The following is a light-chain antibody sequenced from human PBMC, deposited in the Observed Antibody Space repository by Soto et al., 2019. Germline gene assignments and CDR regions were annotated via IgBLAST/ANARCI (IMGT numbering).Light chain of an antibody. CDR2: DAS. J-gene: IGKJ4*01. Sequence: EIVLTQSPATLSLSPGERATLSCRASQSVSSYLAWYQQKPGQAPRLLIYDASNRATGIPARSSGSGSGTDFTLTIISLEPEDFAIYYCQQRSNWPPVTFGGGTKVEIK. V-gene: IGKV3-11*01. CDR3: QQRSNWPPVT. CDR1: QSVSSY.